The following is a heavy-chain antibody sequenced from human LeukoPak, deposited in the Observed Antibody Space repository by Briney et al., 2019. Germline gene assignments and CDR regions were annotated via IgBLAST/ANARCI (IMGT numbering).Heavy chain of an antibody. J-gene: IGHJ4*02. Sequence: GGSLRLSCAASGFTFSNYGMSWVRQAPGKGLEWVSAIGDDGRSTYYADSVKGRFTISKDNSKKTPSLQMNNLRAEDTAVYYCAKRVPYSSSSVYFDYWGQGTLVTVSS. V-gene: IGHV3-23*01. CDR1: GFTFSNYG. CDR2: IGDDGRST. D-gene: IGHD6-6*01. CDR3: AKRVPYSSSSVYFDY.